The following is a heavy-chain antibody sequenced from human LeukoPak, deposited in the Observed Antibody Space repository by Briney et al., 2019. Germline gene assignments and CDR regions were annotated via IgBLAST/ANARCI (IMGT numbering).Heavy chain of an antibody. J-gene: IGHJ6*03. CDR1: GYSISSGYY. Sequence: PSETLSLTCTVSGYSISSGYYRGWIRQPPGKGLEWIGSIYHSGSTYYNPSLKSRVTISVDTSKNQFSLKLSSVTAADTAVYYCANAEEYYYYMDVWGKGTTVTVSS. CDR3: ANAEEYYYYMDV. CDR2: IYHSGST. V-gene: IGHV4-38-2*02.